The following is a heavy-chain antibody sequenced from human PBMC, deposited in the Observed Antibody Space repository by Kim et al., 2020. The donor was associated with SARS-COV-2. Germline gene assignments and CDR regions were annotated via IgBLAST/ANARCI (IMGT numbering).Heavy chain of an antibody. J-gene: IGHJ3*02. CDR2: INPSGGST. D-gene: IGHD3-10*01. Sequence: ASVKVSCKASGYTFTSYYMHWVRQAPGQGLEWMGIINPSGGSTSYAQKFQGRVTMTRDTSTSTVYMELSSLRSEDTAVYYCVRDFSPLLVRALDAFDIWGQGTMVTVSS. CDR3: VRDFSPLLVRALDAFDI. V-gene: IGHV1-46*01. CDR1: GYTFTSYY.